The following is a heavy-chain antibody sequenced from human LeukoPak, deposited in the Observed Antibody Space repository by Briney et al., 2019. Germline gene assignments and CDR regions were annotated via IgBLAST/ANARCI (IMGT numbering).Heavy chain of an antibody. Sequence: PGGSLRLSCAASGFTFSTYNMHWVRQAPGKGLEWVSFISTSSSTIYDADSVKGRFTISRDNAKNSLYLQMNSLRAEDTAVYYCAREDSGYSSSQRDYYYYLDVWGKGTTVTVSS. CDR1: GFTFSTYN. V-gene: IGHV3-48*01. J-gene: IGHJ6*03. CDR2: ISTSSSTI. D-gene: IGHD6-13*01. CDR3: AREDSGYSSSQRDYYYYLDV.